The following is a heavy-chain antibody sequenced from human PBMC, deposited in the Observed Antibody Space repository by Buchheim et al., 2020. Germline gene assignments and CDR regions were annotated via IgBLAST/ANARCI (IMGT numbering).Heavy chain of an antibody. J-gene: IGHJ6*02. Sequence: EVQLVESGGGLVQPGGSLRLSCAASGFTFSSYSMNWVRQAPGKWLEWVSYISSSSSTIYYADSVKGRFTISRDNAKNSLYLQMNSLRAEDTAVYYCAREERFLEWLSSYYYYYGMDVWGQGTT. V-gene: IGHV3-48*01. CDR1: GFTFSSYS. D-gene: IGHD3-3*01. CDR3: AREERFLEWLSSYYYYYGMDV. CDR2: ISSSSSTI.